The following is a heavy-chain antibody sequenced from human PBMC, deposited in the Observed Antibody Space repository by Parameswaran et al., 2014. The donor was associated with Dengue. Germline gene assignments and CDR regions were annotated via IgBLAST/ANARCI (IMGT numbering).Heavy chain of an antibody. V-gene: IGHV1-45*02. J-gene: IGHJ6*02. CDR2: ITPFNGNT. D-gene: IGHD6-6*01. CDR3: ARSGGSSSDYYYGMDV. Sequence: WVRQAPGQALEWMGWITPFNGNTNYAQKFQDRVTITRDRSMSTAYMELSSLRSEDTAMYYCARSGGSSSDYYYGMDVWGQGTTVTVSS.